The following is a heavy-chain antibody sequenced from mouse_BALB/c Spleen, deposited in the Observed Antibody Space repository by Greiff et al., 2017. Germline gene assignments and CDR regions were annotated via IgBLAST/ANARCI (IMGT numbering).Heavy chain of an antibody. CDR3: ARSTVVAWYFDV. Sequence: EVKLMESGPGLVKPSQSLSLTCTVTGYSITSDYAWNWIRQFPGNKLEWMGYISYSGSTSYNPSLKSRISITRDTSKNQFFLQLNSVTTEDTATYYCARSTVVAWYFDVWGAGTTVTVSS. CDR2: ISYSGST. D-gene: IGHD1-1*01. V-gene: IGHV3-2*02. J-gene: IGHJ1*01. CDR1: GYSITSDYA.